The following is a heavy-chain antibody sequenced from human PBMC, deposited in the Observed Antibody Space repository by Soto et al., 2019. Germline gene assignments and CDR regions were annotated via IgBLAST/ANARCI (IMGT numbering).Heavy chain of an antibody. V-gene: IGHV3-11*06. CDR1: GFTFSDYY. CDR3: ARDRGSGWGDWFDP. D-gene: IGHD6-19*01. Sequence: PGVSLRLSCAASGFTFSDYYMSWIRQAPGKGLEWVSYISSSSSYTNYADSVKGRFTISRDNAKNSLYLQMNSLRAEDTAVYYCARDRGSGWGDWFDPWGQGTLVTVSS. CDR2: ISSSSSYT. J-gene: IGHJ5*02.